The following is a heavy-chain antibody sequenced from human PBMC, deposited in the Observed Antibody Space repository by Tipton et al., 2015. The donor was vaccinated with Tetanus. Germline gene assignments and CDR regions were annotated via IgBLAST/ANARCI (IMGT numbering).Heavy chain of an antibody. V-gene: IGHV4-34*01. CDR3: ARLGLDSSGWYLFDY. J-gene: IGHJ4*02. CDR1: GGSFSGYY. Sequence: TLSLTCAVYGGSFSGYYWSWIRQPPGKGLEWIGEINHSGSTNYNPSLKSRVTISVDTSKNQFSLKLSSVTAADTAVYYCARLGLDSSGWYLFDYWGQGTLVTVSS. D-gene: IGHD6-19*01. CDR2: INHSGST.